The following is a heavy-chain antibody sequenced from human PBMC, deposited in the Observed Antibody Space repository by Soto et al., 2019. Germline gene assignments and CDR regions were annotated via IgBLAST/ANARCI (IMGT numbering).Heavy chain of an antibody. D-gene: IGHD5-12*01. CDR3: ARVDIVATESAFDI. CDR1: GFTFSSYS. J-gene: IGHJ3*02. Sequence: EVQLVESVGGLVKPGGSLRLSCAASGFTFSSYSMNWVRQAPGKGLEWVSSISSSSSYIYYADSVKGRFTISRDNAKNSLYLQMNSLRAEDTAVYYCARVDIVATESAFDIWGQGTMVTVSS. CDR2: ISSSSSYI. V-gene: IGHV3-21*01.